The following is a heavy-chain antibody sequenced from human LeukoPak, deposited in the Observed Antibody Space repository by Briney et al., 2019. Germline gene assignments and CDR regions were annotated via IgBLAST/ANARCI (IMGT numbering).Heavy chain of an antibody. D-gene: IGHD3-3*01. CDR1: GGSIGSYC. CDR3: ARHVGGGGVLRFDP. Sequence: SETLSLTCSVSGGSIGSYCWSWIRQPPGKGLEWVGYIYYSGSTNSNPSLKSRVTMSVDTSKNQFSLKLTSVTAADTAVYYCARHVGGGGVLRFDPWGQGTLVTVSS. J-gene: IGHJ5*02. CDR2: IYYSGST. V-gene: IGHV4-59*08.